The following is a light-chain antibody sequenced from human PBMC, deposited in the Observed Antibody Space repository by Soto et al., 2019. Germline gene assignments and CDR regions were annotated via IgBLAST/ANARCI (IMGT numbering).Light chain of an antibody. CDR3: NSYTSSSTYV. CDR2: DVS. CDR1: SSDVGGYNY. Sequence: QSALTQPASVSGSPGQSIAISCTGTSSDVGGYNYVSWYQQHPGKAPKLMLYDVSNRPSGVSSRFSGSKSGNTASLTISGLQAEDEADDYCNSYTSSSTYVFGTGTKLTVL. J-gene: IGLJ1*01. V-gene: IGLV2-14*01.